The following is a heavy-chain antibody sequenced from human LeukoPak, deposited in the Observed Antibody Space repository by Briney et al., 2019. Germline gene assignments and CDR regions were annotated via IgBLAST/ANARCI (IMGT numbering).Heavy chain of an antibody. Sequence: GRSLRLSCAASGFTFSSYGMHWVRQAPGKGLEWVAVISYDGSNKYYADSVKGRFTISSDNSKNTLYLQMNSLRAEDTAVYYCAKAEDTAMVDYWGQGTLVTVSS. CDR3: AKAEDTAMVDY. V-gene: IGHV3-30*18. D-gene: IGHD5-18*01. CDR1: GFTFSSYG. J-gene: IGHJ4*02. CDR2: ISYDGSNK.